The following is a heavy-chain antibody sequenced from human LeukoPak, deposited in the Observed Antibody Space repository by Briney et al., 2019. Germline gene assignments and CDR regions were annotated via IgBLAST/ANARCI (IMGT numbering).Heavy chain of an antibody. CDR1: GYTFTGYY. Sequence: GASVKVSCKASGYTFTGYYIHWVRQAPGQGLEWMGWINPKRGDTDYAQRFQGRITMARDTSMSTAFMELYSLTSDDTAVYYCVRDIAGSEYDNSGVYWGQGTLVNVS. J-gene: IGHJ4*02. CDR2: INPKRGDT. CDR3: VRDIAGSEYDNSGVY. D-gene: IGHD3-22*01. V-gene: IGHV1-2*02.